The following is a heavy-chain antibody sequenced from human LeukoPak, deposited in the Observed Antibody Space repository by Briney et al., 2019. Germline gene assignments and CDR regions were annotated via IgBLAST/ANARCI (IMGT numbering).Heavy chain of an antibody. CDR1: GGSISSYY. J-gene: IGHJ2*01. CDR3: ARRGIIPYWYFDF. D-gene: IGHD3-16*01. Sequence: SETLSLTCTVSGGSISSYYWSWIRQPPGKGLEWIGYIYYSGSTNYNPSLKSRVTISVDTSKNQFSLKLSSVTAADTAVYYCARRGIIPYWYFDFWGRGTLVTVSS. CDR2: IYYSGST. V-gene: IGHV4-59*08.